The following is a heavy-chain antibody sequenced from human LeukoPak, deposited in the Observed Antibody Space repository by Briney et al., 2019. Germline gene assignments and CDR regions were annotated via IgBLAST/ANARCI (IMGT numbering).Heavy chain of an antibody. CDR2: ISWNSGSI. V-gene: IGHV3-9*01. CDR3: AKDMGFGEMVAFDI. D-gene: IGHD3-10*01. Sequence: GGSLRLSCAASGFTFDDYAMHWVRQAPGKGREWVSGISWNSGSIGYAESVKGRFTISRDNAKNSLYLQMNSLRAEDTALYYCAKDMGFGEMVAFDIWGQGTMVTVSS. CDR1: GFTFDDYA. J-gene: IGHJ3*02.